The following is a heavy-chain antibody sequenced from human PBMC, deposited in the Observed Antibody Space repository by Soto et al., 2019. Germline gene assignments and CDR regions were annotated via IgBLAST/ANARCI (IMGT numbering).Heavy chain of an antibody. V-gene: IGHV1-69*08. CDR3: ARDELTGDVGLYYYYYGMDV. J-gene: IGHJ6*02. D-gene: IGHD7-27*01. CDR1: GGTFSSYT. Sequence: QVQLVQSGAEVKKPGSSVKVSCKASGGTFSSYTISWVRQAPGQGLEWMGRIIPILGIANYAQKFQGRVTITAEKSTSTAYMELSSLRSEDTAVYYCARDELTGDVGLYYYYYGMDVWGQGTTVTVSS. CDR2: IIPILGIA.